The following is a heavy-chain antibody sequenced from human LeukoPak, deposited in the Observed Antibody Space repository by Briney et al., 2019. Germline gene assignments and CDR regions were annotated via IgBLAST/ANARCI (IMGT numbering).Heavy chain of an antibody. V-gene: IGHV3-21*01. J-gene: IGHJ4*02. CDR2: ISSNSSYI. CDR3: ARYGDSSGYDYFDY. CDR1: GFTFSSYS. Sequence: GGYLRPSCAASGFTFSSYSMNWVRQAPGKGLEWGSSISSNSSYIYYADSVKGRFTISRDNAKNQLYLQMNSLRAEDTAVYYCARYGDSSGYDYFDYWGQGTLVTVSS. D-gene: IGHD3-22*01.